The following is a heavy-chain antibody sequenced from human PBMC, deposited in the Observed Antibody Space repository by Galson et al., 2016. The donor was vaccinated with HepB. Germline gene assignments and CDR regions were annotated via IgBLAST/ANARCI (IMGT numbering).Heavy chain of an antibody. J-gene: IGHJ5*02. Sequence: ETLSLTCVVYGGSFTGYYWSWVRQPPGKGLEWVGEISQSGITNYNPSLTSRVTLSLDPSKNQFSLNLTSVTAADTAVYYCARRRQGSGWKGFFDPWGQGTLVTVSS. CDR3: ARRRQGSGWKGFFDP. D-gene: IGHD6-19*01. V-gene: IGHV4-34*01. CDR1: GGSFTGYY. CDR2: ISQSGIT.